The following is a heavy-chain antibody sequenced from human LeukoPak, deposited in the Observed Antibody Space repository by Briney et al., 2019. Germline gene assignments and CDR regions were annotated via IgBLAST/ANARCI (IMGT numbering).Heavy chain of an antibody. CDR3: ARVPTYYGSGSYSFDY. J-gene: IGHJ4*02. CDR2: INPSGGST. CDR1: GYTFTSYY. D-gene: IGHD3-10*01. V-gene: IGHV1-46*01. Sequence: ASVKVSCKASGYTFTSYYMHWVRQAPGQGLEWMGIINPSGGSTSYAQKFQGRVTMTRDTSTSTVYMELSSLRSEDTAVYYCARVPTYYGSGSYSFDYWGQGTLVTVSS.